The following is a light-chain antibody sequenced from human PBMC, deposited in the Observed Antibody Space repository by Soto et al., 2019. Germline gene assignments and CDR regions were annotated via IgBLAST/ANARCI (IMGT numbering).Light chain of an antibody. J-gene: IGKJ1*01. CDR2: QAS. CDR3: LQYQSYWT. CDR1: QSISRQ. V-gene: IGKV1-5*03. Sequence: DIQMTQSPSTLSASVGDRVSITCRASQSISRQLAWYEQKPGKAPNLLIYQASNLETGVPSRFTGSGSGTEFTLTISSLQPADLATYYCLQYQSYWTFGRGTKVEVK.